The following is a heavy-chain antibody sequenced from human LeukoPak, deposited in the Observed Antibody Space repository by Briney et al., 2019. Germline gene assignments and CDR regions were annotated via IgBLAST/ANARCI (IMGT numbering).Heavy chain of an antibody. CDR3: VRAGGTRGYDI. V-gene: IGHV3-30*04. CDR2: ISYDGSNK. CDR1: GFTFSSYA. Sequence: GGSLRLSCAASGFTFSSYAMHWVRQAPGKGLEWVAVISYDGSNKYYADSVKGRFTISRDNSKNTLYLQMNSLRAEDTAVYYCVRAGGTRGYDIWGQGTMVTVSS. D-gene: IGHD2-15*01. J-gene: IGHJ3*02.